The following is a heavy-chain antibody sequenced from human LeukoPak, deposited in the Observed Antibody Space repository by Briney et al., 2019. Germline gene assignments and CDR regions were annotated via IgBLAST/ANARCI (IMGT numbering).Heavy chain of an antibody. Sequence: GGSLRLSCAVSGITLSNYGMRWVRQAPGERLEWVAGISDSGGSTNYADSVKGRFTISRDNPKNTLYLQMNSLRAEDTAVYFCAKRGIVIRAVIIVGFHKEAYYFDYWGQGALVTVSS. CDR2: ISDSGGST. CDR1: GITLSNYG. CDR3: AKRGIVIRAVIIVGFHKEAYYFDY. D-gene: IGHD3-10*01. V-gene: IGHV3-23*01. J-gene: IGHJ4*02.